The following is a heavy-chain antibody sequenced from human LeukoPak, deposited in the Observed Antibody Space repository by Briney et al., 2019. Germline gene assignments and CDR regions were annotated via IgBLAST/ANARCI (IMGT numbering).Heavy chain of an antibody. J-gene: IGHJ3*02. V-gene: IGHV3-7*01. CDR2: IKQDGSEK. Sequence: QSGGSLRLSCAASGFSFSYSALHWVRQAPGKGLEWVANIKQDGSEKYYVDSVKGRFTISRDNAKNSLYLQMNSLRAEDTAVYYCARDLAYYYDSSGDAFDIWGQGTMVTVSS. CDR1: GFSFSYSA. CDR3: ARDLAYYYDSSGDAFDI. D-gene: IGHD3-22*01.